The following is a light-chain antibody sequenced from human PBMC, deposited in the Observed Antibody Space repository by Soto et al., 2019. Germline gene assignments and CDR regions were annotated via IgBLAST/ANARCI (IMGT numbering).Light chain of an antibody. CDR3: QAPA. CDR2: GAS. Sequence: PGERVTLSCRASQSVSSSYLTWYQQKPGQAPRLLIYGASTRATGIPARFSGSGSGTDFTLTISSLQPEDFAVYYCQAPAFGQATKV. J-gene: IGKJ1*01. V-gene: IGKV3D-7*01. CDR1: QSVSSSY.